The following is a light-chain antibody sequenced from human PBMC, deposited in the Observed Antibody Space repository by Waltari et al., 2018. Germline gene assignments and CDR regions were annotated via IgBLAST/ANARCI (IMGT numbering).Light chain of an antibody. J-gene: IGKJ1*01. CDR3: QQYRNLWT. V-gene: IGKV1-5*03. CDR2: KAS. Sequence: DIQMTQPPSTLSDSVGDRVTITCRASQSLSNWLAWYQQKPGKAPKVLIYKASTLESGVPSRFSGSGYGTEFTLTISSLQHDDFATYYCQQYRNLWTFGQGTKVEIK. CDR1: QSLSNW.